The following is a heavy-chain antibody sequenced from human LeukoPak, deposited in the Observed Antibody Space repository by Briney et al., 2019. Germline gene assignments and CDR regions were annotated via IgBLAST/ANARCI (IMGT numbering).Heavy chain of an antibody. D-gene: IGHD5-24*01. CDR1: GFTFITYW. CDR3: AKDRDGYNFAAFDY. V-gene: IGHV3-7*01. Sequence: GGSLRLSCAASGFTFITYWMTWVRQAPGKGLEWVANIKQDGSEKYYVDSVKGRFTISRDNAKNSLYLQMNSLRAEDTAVYYCAKDRDGYNFAAFDYWGQGTLVTVSS. CDR2: IKQDGSEK. J-gene: IGHJ4*02.